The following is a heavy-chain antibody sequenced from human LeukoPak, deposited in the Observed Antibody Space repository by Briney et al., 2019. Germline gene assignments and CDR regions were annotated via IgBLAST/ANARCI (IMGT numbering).Heavy chain of an antibody. D-gene: IGHD3-10*01. CDR1: GFTFSSYS. CDR2: IGASGSST. V-gene: IGHV3-23*01. Sequence: GGSLRLSCAASGFTFSSYSMNWVRQAPGKGLEWVSAIGASGSSTYYAGSVKGRFTISRDNSKNTLFLQMNSLRAEDTALYYCAKEVPGAFDIWGQGTMVTVSS. J-gene: IGHJ3*02. CDR3: AKEVPGAFDI.